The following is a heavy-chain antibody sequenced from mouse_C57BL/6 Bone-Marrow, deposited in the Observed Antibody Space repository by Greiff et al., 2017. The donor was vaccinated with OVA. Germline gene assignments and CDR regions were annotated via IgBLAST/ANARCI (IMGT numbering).Heavy chain of an antibody. D-gene: IGHD1-1*01. CDR2: IRNKANGYTT. J-gene: IGHJ2*01. Sequence: EVQLVESGGGSVQPGGSLSLSCAASGFTFTDYYMSWVRQPPGKALEWLGFIRNKANGYTTEYSASVKGRFTISRDNSQSILYLQMNALRAEDSATYYCARYIAVAYFDYWGQGTTLTVSS. CDR3: ARYIAVAYFDY. V-gene: IGHV7-3*01. CDR1: GFTFTDYY.